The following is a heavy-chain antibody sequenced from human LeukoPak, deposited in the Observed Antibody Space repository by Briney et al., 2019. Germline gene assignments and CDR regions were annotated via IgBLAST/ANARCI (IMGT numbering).Heavy chain of an antibody. V-gene: IGHV1-69*06. CDR3: ASKYYDILTGYPY. CDR2: IIPIFGTA. J-gene: IGHJ4*02. Sequence: SVKVSCKASGGTFSSYAISWVRQAPGQGLEWMGGIIPIFGTANYAQKFQGRVAITADKSTSTAYMELSSLRSEDTAVYYCASKYYDILTGYPYWGQGTLVTVSS. D-gene: IGHD3-9*01. CDR1: GGTFSSYA.